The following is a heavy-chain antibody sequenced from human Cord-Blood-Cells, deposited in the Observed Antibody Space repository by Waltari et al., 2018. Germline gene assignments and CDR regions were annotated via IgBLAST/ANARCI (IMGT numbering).Heavy chain of an antibody. CDR2: MNPNSGNT. Sequence: QVQLVQSGAEVKKTGASVKVSCKASGYTFPSYDINWVRPATGQGLEWMGWMNPNSGNTGYAQKFQGRVTITRNTSISTAYMELSSLRSEDTAVYYCARDGSGSYYNWFDPWGQGTLVTVSS. D-gene: IGHD3-10*01. V-gene: IGHV1-8*03. CDR1: GYTFPSYD. J-gene: IGHJ5*02. CDR3: ARDGSGSYYNWFDP.